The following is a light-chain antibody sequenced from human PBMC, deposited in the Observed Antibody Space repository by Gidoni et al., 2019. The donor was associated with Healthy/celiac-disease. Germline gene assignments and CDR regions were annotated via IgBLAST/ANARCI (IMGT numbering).Light chain of an antibody. Sequence: QSALTQPASVSGSPGPSITISCTGTSSDVGGYNYVSWYQQHPGKAPKLMIYDVSNRPSGVSNRFSGPKSGNTASLTISGLQAEDEADYYCSSYTSSSTLVFGGGTKLTVL. V-gene: IGLV2-14*01. CDR3: SSYTSSSTLV. CDR1: SSDVGGYNY. J-gene: IGLJ2*01. CDR2: DVS.